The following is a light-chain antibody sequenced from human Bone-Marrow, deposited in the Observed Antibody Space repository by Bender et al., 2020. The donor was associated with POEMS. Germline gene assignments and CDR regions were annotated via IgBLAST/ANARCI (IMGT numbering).Light chain of an antibody. CDR1: SSDVGDYNY. CDR2: DVS. J-gene: IGLJ2*01. Sequence: QSALTQPRSVSGSPGQSVTISCTGTSSDVGDYNYVSWYQQHPGRAPKLMIYDVSERPSGVPDRFSASKSGNTASLTVSGLQAEDEADYYCSSYAGSAVVFGGGTKLTVL. V-gene: IGLV2-11*01. CDR3: SSYAGSAVV.